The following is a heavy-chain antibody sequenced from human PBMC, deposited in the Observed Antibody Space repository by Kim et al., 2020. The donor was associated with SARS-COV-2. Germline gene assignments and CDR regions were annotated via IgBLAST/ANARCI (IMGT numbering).Heavy chain of an antibody. D-gene: IGHD3-3*01. V-gene: IGHV1-2*02. CDR3: ARDCWSNSCQGFDP. J-gene: IGHJ5*02. Sequence: YAPRFEGRVTMTRDTSINTVYMELSSLRSDDTAVYYCARDCWSNSCQGFDPWGQGTLVTVAS.